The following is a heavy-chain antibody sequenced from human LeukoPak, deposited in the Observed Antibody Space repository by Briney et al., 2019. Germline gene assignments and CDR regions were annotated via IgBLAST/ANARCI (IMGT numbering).Heavy chain of an antibody. CDR3: ARQPGGTAAFDI. V-gene: IGHV4-59*08. CDR1: VASMTNYY. CDR2: SYNSGET. D-gene: IGHD1-14*01. J-gene: IGHJ3*02. Sequence: SETLSLTCTISVASMTNYYWSWIRQPPGKGLEGIAYSYNSGETKYNPPLKSRITISVDTSENQFSLKLSSVTAADTAVYYCARQPGGTAAFDIWGQGTTVTVSA.